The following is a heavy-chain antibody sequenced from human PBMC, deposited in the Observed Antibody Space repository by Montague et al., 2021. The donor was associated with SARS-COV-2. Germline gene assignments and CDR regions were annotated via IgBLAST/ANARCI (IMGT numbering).Heavy chain of an antibody. V-gene: IGHV4-59*12. CDR1: GGSIVSYH. J-gene: IGHJ5*02. CDR2: VYYSLTG. Sequence: SETLSLTCTVSGGSIVSYHWSWPWQPPAKGQELNGFVYYSLTGNSNPSLKSRVTMSVDTSKYQFSLNLSSVTVADTAMYYCARELQYNWFDPWGQGTLVTVSS. CDR3: ARELQYNWFDP. D-gene: IGHD2-15*01.